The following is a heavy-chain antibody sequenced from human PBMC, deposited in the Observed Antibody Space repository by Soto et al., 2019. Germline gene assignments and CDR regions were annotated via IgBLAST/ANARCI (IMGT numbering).Heavy chain of an antibody. D-gene: IGHD6-13*01. V-gene: IGHV3-30-3*01. CDR2: ISYDGSNT. J-gene: IGHJ6*02. CDR1: GFTFSSYA. CDR3: ARDLGAYSSSGRYYYGMDV. Sequence: QVQLVESGGGVVQPGRSLRLSCAASGFTFSSYAMHWVRQAPGNGLERVAVISYDGSNTYYADSVQGRFTISRDNSTNTLYLQMISLRAADTAVYYCARDLGAYSSSGRYYYGMDVWGQGTTVTVSS.